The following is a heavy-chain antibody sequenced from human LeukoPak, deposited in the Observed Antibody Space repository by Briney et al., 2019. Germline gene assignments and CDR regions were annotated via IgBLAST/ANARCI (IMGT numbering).Heavy chain of an antibody. J-gene: IGHJ4*02. D-gene: IGHD3-16*01. Sequence: GGSLRLSCAASGFTFSSYAMSWVRQAPGKGLEWVSAISGSGGSTYYADSVKGRFTISRDNSKNTVYLQMNDPRVEDTAIYYCAKGGLRGGTYNDDFWGQGTLVTVSS. CDR3: AKGGLRGGTYNDDF. V-gene: IGHV3-23*01. CDR2: ISGSGGST. CDR1: GFTFSSYA.